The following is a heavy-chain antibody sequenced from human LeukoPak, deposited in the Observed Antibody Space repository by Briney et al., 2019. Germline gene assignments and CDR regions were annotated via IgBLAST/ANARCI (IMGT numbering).Heavy chain of an antibody. CDR1: GFTFSSYA. Sequence: GGSLRLSCAASGFTFSSYAMSWVRQAPGKGLEWVSAISGSGGSTYYADSEKGRFTISRDNSKNTLYLQVNSLRAEDTAVHYCAREEGVGMDVWGQGTTVTVSS. D-gene: IGHD3-10*01. CDR3: AREEGVGMDV. CDR2: ISGSGGST. J-gene: IGHJ6*02. V-gene: IGHV3-23*01.